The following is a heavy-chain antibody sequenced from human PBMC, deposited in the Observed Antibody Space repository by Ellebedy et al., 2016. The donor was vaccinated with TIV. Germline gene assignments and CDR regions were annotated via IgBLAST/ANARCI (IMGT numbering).Heavy chain of an antibody. CDR3: AQFAYHSGRRYFDY. CDR1: GFSLTTSRVA. J-gene: IGHJ4*02. V-gene: IGHV2-5*02. CDR2: IYLDDEK. Sequence: SGPTLVKPTQTLTLTCTFSGFSLTTSRVAVSWIRQPPGKALEWLTLIYLDDEKSYSPSLKSRLTITKDTSKNQVVLKMTNMDPVDTATYYCAQFAYHSGRRYFDYWGQGTLVTVSS. D-gene: IGHD3-10*01.